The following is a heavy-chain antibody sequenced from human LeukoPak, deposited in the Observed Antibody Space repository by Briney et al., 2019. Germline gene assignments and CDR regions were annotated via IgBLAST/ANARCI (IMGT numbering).Heavy chain of an antibody. D-gene: IGHD4-17*01. V-gene: IGHV5-51*01. CDR1: GYNFITYW. Sequence: GESLKISCRASGYNFITYWIGWVRQMPGKGLEWMGIIYPGDFDTRYSPSFQGQVTISADKSISTAYLQWSSLKAPDTAIYYCARASGDGRFDYWGQGTLVTVSS. CDR2: IYPGDFDT. CDR3: ARASGDGRFDY. J-gene: IGHJ4*02.